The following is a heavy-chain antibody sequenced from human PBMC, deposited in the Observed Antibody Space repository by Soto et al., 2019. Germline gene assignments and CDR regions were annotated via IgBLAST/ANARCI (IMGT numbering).Heavy chain of an antibody. CDR1: GGSISSGGYY. CDR2: IYYSGST. D-gene: IGHD6-6*01. Sequence: SETLSLTCTVSGGSISSGGYYWSWIRQHPGKGLEWIGYIYYSGSTYYNPSLKSRVTISVDTSKNQFSLKLSSVTAADTAVSYCEREGYEYSSSSNYYRMDVWGQGTTVTVSS. V-gene: IGHV4-31*03. J-gene: IGHJ6*02. CDR3: EREGYEYSSSSNYYRMDV.